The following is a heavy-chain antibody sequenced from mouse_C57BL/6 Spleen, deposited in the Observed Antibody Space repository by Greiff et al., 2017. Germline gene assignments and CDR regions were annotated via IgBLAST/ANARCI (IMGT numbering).Heavy chain of an antibody. CDR3: VRQGTTGRGYAMDY. Sequence: GGGLVQPKGSLKLSCAASGFSFNTYAMNWVRQAPGKGLEWVARIRSKSNNYATYYADSVKDRFTISRDDSESMLYLQMNNLKTEDTAMYYCVRQGTTGRGYAMDYWGQGTSVTVSS. CDR2: IRSKSNNYAT. CDR1: GFSFNTYA. V-gene: IGHV10-1*01. D-gene: IGHD1-1*01. J-gene: IGHJ4*01.